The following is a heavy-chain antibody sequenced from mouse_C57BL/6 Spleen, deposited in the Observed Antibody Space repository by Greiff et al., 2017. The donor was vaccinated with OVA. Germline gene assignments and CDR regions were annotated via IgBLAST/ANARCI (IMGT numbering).Heavy chain of an antibody. CDR2: ISSGSSTI. Sequence: DVMLVESGGGLVKPGGSLKLSCAASGFTFSDYGMHWVRQAPEKGLEWVAYISSGSSTIYYADTVKGRFTISRDNAKNTLFLQMTSLRSEDTAMYYCASAYGNPPLRYFDVWGTGTTVTVSS. V-gene: IGHV5-17*01. J-gene: IGHJ1*03. CDR3: ASAYGNPPLRYFDV. CDR1: GFTFSDYG. D-gene: IGHD2-1*01.